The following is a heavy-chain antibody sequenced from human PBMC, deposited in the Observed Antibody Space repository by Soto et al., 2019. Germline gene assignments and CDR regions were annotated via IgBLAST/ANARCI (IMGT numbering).Heavy chain of an antibody. CDR3: ARGILYYGSGSFDY. Sequence: SETLSLTCTVSGGSISSGDYYWSWIRQPPGKGLEWIGYIYYSGSTYYNPSLKSRVTISVDTSKNQFSLKLSSVTAADTAVYYCARGILYYGSGSFDYWGQGTLVTV. J-gene: IGHJ4*02. D-gene: IGHD3-10*01. CDR2: IYYSGST. V-gene: IGHV4-30-4*01. CDR1: GGSISSGDYY.